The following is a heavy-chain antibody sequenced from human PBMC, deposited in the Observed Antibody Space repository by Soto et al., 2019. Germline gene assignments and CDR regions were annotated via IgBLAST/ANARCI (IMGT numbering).Heavy chain of an antibody. CDR3: ARDMTDPDQIVVVPAAFDY. CDR1: GYTFSSHS. Sequence: QVQLVQSGAEVKKPGASVKVSCKASGYTFSSHSISWVRQAPGQGLEWMGWISAYNGNTKDAQKLQGRVTLTTDTSTSTAYMELRSLRSDDTAVYFCARDMTDPDQIVVVPAAFDYWGQGTLVTVSS. D-gene: IGHD2-2*01. CDR2: ISAYNGNT. J-gene: IGHJ4*02. V-gene: IGHV1-18*04.